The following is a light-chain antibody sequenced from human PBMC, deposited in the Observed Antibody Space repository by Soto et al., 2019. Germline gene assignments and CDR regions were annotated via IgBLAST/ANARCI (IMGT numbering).Light chain of an antibody. CDR1: SSNIGGNS. Sequence: QSVLTQPPSVSAAPGQKVTISCSGSSSNIGGNSVSWYQQLPGTAPKLLIYDDNKRPSGIPDRFSGSKSGTSATLGITGFQTGDEADYYCASWDSSLSAYVFGTGTKVPVL. CDR3: ASWDSSLSAYV. CDR2: DDN. J-gene: IGLJ1*01. V-gene: IGLV1-51*01.